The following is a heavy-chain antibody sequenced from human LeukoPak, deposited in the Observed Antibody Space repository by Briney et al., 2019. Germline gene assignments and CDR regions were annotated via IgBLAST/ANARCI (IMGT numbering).Heavy chain of an antibody. D-gene: IGHD5-12*01. V-gene: IGHV3-21*01. Sequence: PGGSLRLSCAASGFSVSSNYMNWVRQAPGKGLEWVSPINSSSSYIYYADSVNGRFTISSATAKNLLYLLMYILRAETTAVYYSARDLGSLRSSYWYFDLWGRGTLVTVSS. J-gene: IGHJ2*01. CDR1: GFSVSSNY. CDR2: INSSSSYI. CDR3: ARDLGSLRSSYWYFDL.